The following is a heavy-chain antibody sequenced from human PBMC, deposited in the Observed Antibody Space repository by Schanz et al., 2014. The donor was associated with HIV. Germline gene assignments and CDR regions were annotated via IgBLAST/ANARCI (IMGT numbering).Heavy chain of an antibody. Sequence: EVQLVESGGGLVKPGGSLRLSCAASGFTFSSYAMSWVRQPPGKGLEWVPNIRASGGSTYYADSVLARFTISRDNSKNTLFLQINGLRAEDTAVYFCTRGRFLERGGMDVWGQGTAVTVSS. CDR2: IRASGGST. CDR1: GFTFSSYA. D-gene: IGHD3-3*01. CDR3: TRGRFLERGGMDV. J-gene: IGHJ6*02. V-gene: IGHV3-23*04.